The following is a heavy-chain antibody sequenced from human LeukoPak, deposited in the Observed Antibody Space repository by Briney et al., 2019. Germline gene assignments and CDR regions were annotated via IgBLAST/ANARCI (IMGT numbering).Heavy chain of an antibody. V-gene: IGHV3-21*04. CDR2: ISGSSNYI. CDR1: GFIFSSYT. D-gene: IGHD3-9*01. CDR3: AKVDDVLTGHIDY. Sequence: RGSLRLSCAASGFIFSSYTVNWVRQAPGKGLEWVSCISGSSNYINYADSMRGRFTISRDNAKNSLYLQMNSLRVEDTAVYFCAKVDDVLTGHIDYWGQGALVTVSS. J-gene: IGHJ4*02.